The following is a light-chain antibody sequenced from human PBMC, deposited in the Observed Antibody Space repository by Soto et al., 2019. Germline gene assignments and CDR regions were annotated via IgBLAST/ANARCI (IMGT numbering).Light chain of an antibody. CDR3: QQRSNWPAMIT. Sequence: EIVLTQSPGTLSLSPGERATLSCRASQSVSSALAWYLQKPGQAPRLLIYDASTRAAGIPVRFSGSGSGTDFTHTISSLEPEDFAVYYCQQRSNWPAMITFGQGTRLEIK. CDR1: QSVSSA. V-gene: IGKV3-11*01. J-gene: IGKJ5*01. CDR2: DAS.